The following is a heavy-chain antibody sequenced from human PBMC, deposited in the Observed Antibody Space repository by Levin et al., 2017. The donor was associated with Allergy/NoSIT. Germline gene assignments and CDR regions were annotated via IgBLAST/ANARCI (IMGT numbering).Heavy chain of an antibody. CDR3: ARSTTVRDYYYGMDV. J-gene: IGHJ6*02. Sequence: ASETLSLTCTVSGGSISSYYWSWIRQPPGKGLEWIGYIYYSGSTNYNPSLKSRVTISVDTSKNQFSLKLSSVTAADTAVYYCARSTTVRDYYYGMDVWGQGTTVTVSS. D-gene: IGHD2/OR15-2a*01. V-gene: IGHV4-59*01. CDR2: IYYSGST. CDR1: GGSISSYY.